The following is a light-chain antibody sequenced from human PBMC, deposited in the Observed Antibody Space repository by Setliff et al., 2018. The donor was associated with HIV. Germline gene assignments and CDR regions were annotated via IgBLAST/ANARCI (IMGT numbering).Light chain of an antibody. CDR3: QVWDSISDHVL. J-gene: IGLJ2*01. V-gene: IGLV3-21*04. Sequence: SYELTQPPSVSVAPGKTARITCGGNNIGSKSVHWYQQKPGQAPVLVIYYNRDRPSGIPERFSGSNSGNTATLTISRVEAGDEADYYCQVWDSISDHVLFGGGTQLTVL. CDR2: YNR. CDR1: NIGSKS.